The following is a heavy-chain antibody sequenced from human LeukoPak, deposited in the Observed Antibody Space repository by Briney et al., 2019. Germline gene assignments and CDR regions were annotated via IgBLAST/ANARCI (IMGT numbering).Heavy chain of an antibody. J-gene: IGHJ4*02. CDR3: ARVGYDSSGYYYFDY. CDR1: GYTFTSYY. CDR2: INPSGGST. V-gene: IGHV1-46*01. D-gene: IGHD3-22*01. Sequence: ASVKVSCKASGYTFTSYYMHWVRQAPGQGLEWMGIINPSGGSTSYAQKFQGRVTMTRDTSTSTVYMELSSPRSEDTAVYYCARVGYDSSGYYYFDYWGQGTLVTVSS.